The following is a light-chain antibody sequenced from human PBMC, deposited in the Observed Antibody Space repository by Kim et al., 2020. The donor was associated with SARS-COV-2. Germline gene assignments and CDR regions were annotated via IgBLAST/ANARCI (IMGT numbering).Light chain of an antibody. CDR3: QQRDNWPLT. V-gene: IGKV3-11*01. Sequence: FQRERATLPCRASQCISTYLDWYLQKPGQAPRLLITHISSRSTCIPARFSGSGSGTDFTLTIRSLEPEDVALYYCQQRDNWPLTFGGGTKVDIK. CDR2: HIS. CDR1: QCISTY. J-gene: IGKJ4*01.